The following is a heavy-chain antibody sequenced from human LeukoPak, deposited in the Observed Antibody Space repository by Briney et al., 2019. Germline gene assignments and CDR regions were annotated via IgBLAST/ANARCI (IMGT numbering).Heavy chain of an antibody. CDR3: AQIAAAGSGPDY. CDR2: ISAYNGNT. D-gene: IGHD6-13*01. CDR1: GYTFTSYG. Sequence: ASVKVSCKASGYTFTSYGISWVRQAPGQGLEWMGWISAYNGNTNYAQKLQGRVTMTTDTSTSAAYMELRSLRSDDTAVYYCAQIAAAGSGPDYWGQGTLVTVSS. J-gene: IGHJ4*02. V-gene: IGHV1-18*01.